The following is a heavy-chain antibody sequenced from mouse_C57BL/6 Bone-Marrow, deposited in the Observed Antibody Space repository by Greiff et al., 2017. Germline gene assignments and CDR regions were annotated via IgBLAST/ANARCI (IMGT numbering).Heavy chain of an antibody. CDR1: GYTFTDYY. J-gene: IGHJ2*01. CDR2: IYPGSGNT. V-gene: IGHV1-76*01. Sequence: QVQLKQSGAELVRPGASVKLSCKASGYTFTDYYINWVKQRPGQGLEWIARIYPGSGNTYYNEKFKGKATLTAEKSSSTAYMQLSSLTSEDSAVYFCARVRGLTGTFDYWGQGTTLTVSS. D-gene: IGHD4-1*01. CDR3: ARVRGLTGTFDY.